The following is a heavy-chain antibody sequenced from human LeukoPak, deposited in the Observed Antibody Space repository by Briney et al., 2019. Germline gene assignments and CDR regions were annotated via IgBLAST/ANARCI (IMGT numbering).Heavy chain of an antibody. CDR3: AGLLNGGASHWFDP. J-gene: IGHJ5*02. CDR1: GASISNTGYY. V-gene: IGHV4-39*01. Sequence: SETLSLTCTVSGASISNTGYYWGWIRQPPGKGLEWIGNIYHSGSTYYSPSLKSRVTLSVDTSKNRFSLKLSSVTAADTAVYYCAGLLNGGASHWFDPWGQGTLVTVSS. CDR2: IYHSGST. D-gene: IGHD7-27*01.